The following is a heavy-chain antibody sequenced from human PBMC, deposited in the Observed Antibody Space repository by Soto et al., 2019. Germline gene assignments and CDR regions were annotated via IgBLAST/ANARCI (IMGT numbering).Heavy chain of an antibody. CDR3: VRERRARDHNYGFFYYYGMDV. CDR2: IILTSSTM. CDR1: GFNFSDYS. D-gene: IGHD3-16*01. J-gene: IGHJ6*02. Sequence: VGSLRLSGVGSGFNFSDYSMSWVRQDPGKGLEWLSYIILTSSTMYYSASVRGRFTIYRDNAKNSLNLQMDSLRDEDTAVYYCVRERRARDHNYGFFYYYGMDVWGQGTTVTVSS. V-gene: IGHV3-48*02.